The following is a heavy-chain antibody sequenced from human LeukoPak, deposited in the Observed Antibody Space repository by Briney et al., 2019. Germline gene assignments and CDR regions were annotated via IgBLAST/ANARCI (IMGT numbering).Heavy chain of an antibody. Sequence: PSETLSLTCTVSGGSISSSSYYWGWIRQPPGKGLEWIGSIYYSGSTYYNPSLKSRVTISVDTSKNQFSLKLSSVTAADTAVYYCARDATPYDNCSGGSCDEYNWFDPWGQGTLVTVSS. CDR3: ARDATPYDNCSGGSCDEYNWFDP. D-gene: IGHD2-15*01. V-gene: IGHV4-39*07. CDR1: GGSISSSSYY. J-gene: IGHJ5*02. CDR2: IYYSGST.